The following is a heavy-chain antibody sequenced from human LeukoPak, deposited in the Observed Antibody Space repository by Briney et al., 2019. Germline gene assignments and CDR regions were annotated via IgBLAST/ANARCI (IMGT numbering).Heavy chain of an antibody. D-gene: IGHD5-12*01. CDR1: GGTFSSYA. J-gene: IGHJ4*02. CDR3: ARGKVYSGYDFLPGDPIDY. V-gene: IGHV1-69*05. CDR2: IIPIFGTA. Sequence: ASVKVSCKASGGTFSSYAISWVRQAPGQGLEWMGGIIPIFGTANYAQKFQGRVMITTDESTSTAYMELSSLRSEDTAVYYCARGKVYSGYDFLPGDPIDYWGQGTLVTVSS.